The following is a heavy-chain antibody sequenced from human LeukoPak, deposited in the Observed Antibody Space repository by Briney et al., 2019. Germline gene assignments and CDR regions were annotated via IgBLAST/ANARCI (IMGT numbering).Heavy chain of an antibody. J-gene: IGHJ4*02. D-gene: IGHD2-2*01. CDR1: GFTFSSYA. Sequence: GGSLRLSCAASGFTFSSYAMHWVRQAPGKGLEWVAVISYDGSNKYYADSVKGRFTTSRDNSKNTLYMQMNSLRAEDTAVYYCARDYCSSTSCQFDYWGQGTLVTVSS. CDR2: ISYDGSNK. V-gene: IGHV3-30-3*01. CDR3: ARDYCSSTSCQFDY.